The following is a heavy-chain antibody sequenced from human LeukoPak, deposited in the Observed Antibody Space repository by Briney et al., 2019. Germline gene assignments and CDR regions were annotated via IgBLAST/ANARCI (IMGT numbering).Heavy chain of an antibody. V-gene: IGHV4-30-4*07. CDR1: GGSISSGGYS. CDR3: ARDLEGFDY. J-gene: IGHJ4*02. Sequence: SETLSLTCAVSGGSISSGGYSWSWIRQPPGTGLEWIGYIYYSGSTYYNPSLKSRVTISVDTSKNQFSLKLSSVTAADTAVYYCARDLEGFDYWGQGTLVTVSS. CDR2: IYYSGST.